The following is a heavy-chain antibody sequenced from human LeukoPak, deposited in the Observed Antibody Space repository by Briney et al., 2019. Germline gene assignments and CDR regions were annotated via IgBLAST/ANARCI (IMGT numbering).Heavy chain of an antibody. V-gene: IGHV3-23*01. CDR1: GFTFSNYA. Sequence: GGSLRLSCAASGFTFSNYAMSWVRQAPGKGLEWVSALTPAGTTFYADIVKGRFSVSRDNSKNTLSRQMNSLRAEDTAVYYCVKESPYPEGSTARIYYFDNWGQGTLVTVSS. CDR2: LTPAGTT. J-gene: IGHJ4*02. CDR3: VKESPYPEGSTARIYYFDN. D-gene: IGHD2-2*01.